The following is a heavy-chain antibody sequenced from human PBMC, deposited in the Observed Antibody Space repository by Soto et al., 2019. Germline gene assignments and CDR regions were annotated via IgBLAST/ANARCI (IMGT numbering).Heavy chain of an antibody. CDR3: ARDRDRHSSGLPSFDP. J-gene: IGHJ5*02. CDR1: GGSVSNYY. V-gene: IGHV4-59*02. D-gene: IGHD3-22*01. Sequence: QVQLQESGPGLVKPSETLSLTCSVSGGSVSNYYWSWVRQPPGKRLEWIGYIYYTGTHDYNPSLRGRATISVDTSKDHFSLKLTSVTAADTAVYYFARDRDRHSSGLPSFDPWGQGILVTVSS. CDR2: IYYTGTH.